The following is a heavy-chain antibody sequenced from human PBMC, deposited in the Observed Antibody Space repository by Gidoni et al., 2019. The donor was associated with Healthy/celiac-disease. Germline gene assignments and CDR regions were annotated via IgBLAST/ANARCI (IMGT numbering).Heavy chain of an antibody. V-gene: IGHV1-3*01. CDR3: ARGSHVVVVAIDYHAFDI. J-gene: IGHJ3*02. CDR2: INAGNGNT. Sequence: QVQLVQSGAEVKKPGASVKVSCKASGYTFTSYAMHWVRQAPGQRLEWMGWINAGNGNTKYSQKFQGRVTITRDTSASTAYMELSSLRSEDTAVYYCARGSHVVVVAIDYHAFDIWGQGTMVTVSS. D-gene: IGHD2-15*01. CDR1: GYTFTSYA.